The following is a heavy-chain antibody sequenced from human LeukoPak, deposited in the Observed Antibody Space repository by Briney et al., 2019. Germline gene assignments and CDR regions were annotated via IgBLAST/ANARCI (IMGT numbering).Heavy chain of an antibody. V-gene: IGHV3-30*02. J-gene: IGHJ4*02. Sequence: GGSLRLSCAASGFTFSSYGMHWVRQAPGKGLEWVAFIRYDGSNKYYADSVKGRFTISRDNSKNTLYLQMNSLRAEDTAVYYCARERWPGVVILDYWGQGTLVTVSS. D-gene: IGHD3-3*01. CDR3: ARERWPGVVILDY. CDR2: IRYDGSNK. CDR1: GFTFSSYG.